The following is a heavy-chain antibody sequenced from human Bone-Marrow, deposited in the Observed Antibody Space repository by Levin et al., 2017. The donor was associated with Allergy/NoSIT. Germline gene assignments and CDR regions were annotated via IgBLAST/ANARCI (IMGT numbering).Heavy chain of an antibody. CDR2: INPNSGVT. CDR1: GYTFTDSY. Sequence: ASVKVSCKASGYTFTDSYIHWVRQAPGQGLEWVGWINPNSGVTNYAQKFQGRVTITRDTSISTAYMELSRLRSDDTAVFYCARDHIIVADNWFDPWGQGTLVTVSS. CDR3: ARDHIIVADNWFDP. J-gene: IGHJ5*02. V-gene: IGHV1-2*02. D-gene: IGHD5-12*01.